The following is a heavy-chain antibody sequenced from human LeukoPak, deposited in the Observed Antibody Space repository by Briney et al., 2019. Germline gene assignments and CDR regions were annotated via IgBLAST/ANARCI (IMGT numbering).Heavy chain of an antibody. CDR3: AKVGSSWPHYYFDY. CDR1: GGSISSGGYS. Sequence: SETLSLTCAVSGGSISSGGYSWSWIRQPPGKGLEWIGYIYHSGSTYYNPSLKSRVTISVDRSKNQFSLKLSSVTAADTAAYYCAKVGSSWPHYYFDYWGQGTLVTVSS. D-gene: IGHD6-13*01. CDR2: IYHSGST. V-gene: IGHV4-30-2*01. J-gene: IGHJ4*02.